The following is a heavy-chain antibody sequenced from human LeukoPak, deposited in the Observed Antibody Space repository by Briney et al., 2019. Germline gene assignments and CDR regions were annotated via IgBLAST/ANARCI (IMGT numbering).Heavy chain of an antibody. CDR2: ITSSSTSM. J-gene: IGHJ4*02. CDR1: GFTFSTYS. D-gene: IGHD3-9*01. V-gene: IGHV3-21*01. CDR3: ARTYYDILTGYNPYFDY. Sequence: KSGGSLRLSCEASGFTFSTYSMNWVRQAPGKGLEWVSSITSSSTSMYYADSVEGRFTISRDNAKNSLYLQMNSLRAEDTAVYYCARTYYDILTGYNPYFDYWGQGTLVTVSS.